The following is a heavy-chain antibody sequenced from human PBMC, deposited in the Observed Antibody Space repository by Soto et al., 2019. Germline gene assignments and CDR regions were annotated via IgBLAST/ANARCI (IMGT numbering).Heavy chain of an antibody. CDR1: GATFANYW. J-gene: IGHJ5*01. CDR2: ISNDGSDI. V-gene: IGHV3-74*01. CDR3: TRDIPHTWFDS. D-gene: IGHD2-21*01. Sequence: EVHVVESGGGLVQPGGSLRLSCEASGATFANYWMHWVRQVPGKGLVWVSRISNDGSDITYADSVKGRFTASRDNTKNMVFLQMNSMSVEDTAVYYCTRDIPHTWFDSWGQGTLVTVSS.